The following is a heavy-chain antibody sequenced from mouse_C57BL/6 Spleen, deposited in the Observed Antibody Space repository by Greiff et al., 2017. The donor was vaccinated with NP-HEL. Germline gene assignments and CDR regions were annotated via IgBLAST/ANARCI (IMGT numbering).Heavy chain of an antibody. CDR3: TGGYGVY. CDR1: GFNIKDDY. J-gene: IGHJ2*01. D-gene: IGHD2-2*01. CDR2: IDPENGDT. V-gene: IGHV14-4*01. Sequence: EVQLQQSGAELVRPGASVKLSCTASGFNIKDDYMHWVKQRPEQGLEWIGWIDPENGDTEYASKFQGKATITADTSSNTAYLQLSSLTSEDTAVYYCTGGYGVYWGQGTTLTVSS.